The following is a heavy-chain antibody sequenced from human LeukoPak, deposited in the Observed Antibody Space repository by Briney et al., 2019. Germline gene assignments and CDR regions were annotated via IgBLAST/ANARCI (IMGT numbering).Heavy chain of an antibody. D-gene: IGHD6-13*01. V-gene: IGHV3-13*01. J-gene: IGHJ3*02. CDR1: GFTFSSYD. CDR3: ARGSSSWYGDAFDI. CDR2: IGTAGDT. Sequence: PGGSLRLSCAASGFTFSSYDMHWVRQATGKGLEWVSAIGTAGDTYYPGSVKGRFTISRENAKNSLYLQMNSLRAEDTAVYCCARGSSSWYGDAFDIWGQGTMVTVSS.